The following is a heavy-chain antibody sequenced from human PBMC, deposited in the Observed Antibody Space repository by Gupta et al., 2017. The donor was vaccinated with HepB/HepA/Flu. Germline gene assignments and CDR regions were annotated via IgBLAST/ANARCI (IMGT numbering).Heavy chain of an antibody. CDR1: GFTFSSYG. CDR3: ANAPLPGIAAAGTYYYYGMDV. V-gene: IGHV3-30*18. Sequence: QVQLVESGGGVVPPGRSLRLSCAASGFTFSSYGMHWVRQAPGKGLEWVAVISYDGSNKYYADSVKGRFTISRDNSKNTLYLQMNSLRAEDTAVYYCANAPLPGIAAAGTYYYYGMDVWGQGTTVTVSS. CDR2: ISYDGSNK. D-gene: IGHD6-13*01. J-gene: IGHJ6*02.